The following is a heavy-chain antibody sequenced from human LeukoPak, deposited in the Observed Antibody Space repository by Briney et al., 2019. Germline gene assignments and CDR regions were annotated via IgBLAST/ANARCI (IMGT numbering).Heavy chain of an antibody. CDR1: GGSISSISSNNYH. D-gene: IGHD4-23*01. CDR2: IYYSGST. CDR3: AREMGVVTAHGIDV. V-gene: IGHV4-39*02. J-gene: IGHJ6*02. Sequence: SETLSLTCIVSGGSISSISSNNYHWGWIRQPPGKGLEWIGSIYYSGSTYYNPSLKSRVTISVDTPKNQFSLKLSSVTAADTALYYCAREMGVVTAHGIDVWGQGTTVTVSS.